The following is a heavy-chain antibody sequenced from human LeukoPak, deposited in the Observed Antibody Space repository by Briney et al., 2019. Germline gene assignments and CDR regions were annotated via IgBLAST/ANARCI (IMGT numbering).Heavy chain of an antibody. CDR1: GGSISSYY. D-gene: IGHD2-2*01. J-gene: IGHJ4*02. CDR3: ARERRYCCSTSCYRDGFDY. Sequence: SETLSLTCTVSGGSISSYYWSWIRQPPGKGLEWIGYIYYSGSTNYNPSLKSRVTISVDTSKNRFSLKLSTVTAADTAVYYCARERRYCCSTSCYRDGFDYWGQGTLVTVSS. V-gene: IGHV4-59*01. CDR2: IYYSGST.